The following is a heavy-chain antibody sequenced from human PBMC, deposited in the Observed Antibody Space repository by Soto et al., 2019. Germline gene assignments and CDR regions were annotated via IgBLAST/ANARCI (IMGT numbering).Heavy chain of an antibody. Sequence: SLTMSLTFTLSGGYIIRCYWSWIWEPPGKGLELIGYIYYSGSTNYNPSLKSRVTISVDTSKNQFSLKLSSVTAADTAVYYCARGGRVWEWWLDPDAFDIWGQGTMVT. CDR2: IYYSGST. D-gene: IGHD2-15*01. V-gene: IGHV4-59*01. J-gene: IGHJ3*02. CDR3: ARGGRVWEWWLDPDAFDI. CDR1: GGYIIRCY.